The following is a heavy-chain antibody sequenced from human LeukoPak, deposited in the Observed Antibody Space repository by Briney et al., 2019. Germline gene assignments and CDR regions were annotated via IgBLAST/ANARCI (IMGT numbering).Heavy chain of an antibody. CDR2: ISGSGGST. V-gene: IGHV3-23*01. Sequence: QPGGSLRLSCAASGFTFSNYAMNWVRQAPGKGLEWVSAISGSGGSTYYADSVKGRFTISRDNSKNTLYLQMNSLRAEDTAVYYCAKDGDFLTGYYNDRVFHDYWGQGTLVTVSS. D-gene: IGHD3-9*01. CDR3: AKDGDFLTGYYNDRVFHDY. J-gene: IGHJ4*02. CDR1: GFTFSNYA.